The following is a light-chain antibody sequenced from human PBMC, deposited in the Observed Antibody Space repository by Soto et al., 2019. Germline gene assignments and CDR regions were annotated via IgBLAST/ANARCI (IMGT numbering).Light chain of an antibody. J-gene: IGKJ1*01. CDR3: QQYGSSGT. CDR2: GAS. Sequence: EIVLTQSPGTPSLSPGGKATLSCRASQSVSNNYLAWYQQKPGQAPRLLIYGASNRATGIPDRFSGSGSGTDFTLTISRLEPEDFAVYYCQQYGSSGTFGQGTKVDIK. V-gene: IGKV3-20*01. CDR1: QSVSNNY.